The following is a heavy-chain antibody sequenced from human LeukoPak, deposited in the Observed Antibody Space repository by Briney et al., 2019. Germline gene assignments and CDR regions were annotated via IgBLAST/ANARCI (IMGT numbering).Heavy chain of an antibody. Sequence: PGGSLRLSCAASGFTVSSNYLSWVRQAPAKGLEWVSVIYAHGNTYYADSVKGRFTISRDNSKNTLYLQMNSLRAGDTAVYYCARACAWFVDYYYYGMDVWGQGTTVTVSS. CDR2: IYAHGNT. CDR1: GFTVSSNY. V-gene: IGHV3-53*01. J-gene: IGHJ6*02. D-gene: IGHD3-10*01. CDR3: ARACAWFVDYYYYGMDV.